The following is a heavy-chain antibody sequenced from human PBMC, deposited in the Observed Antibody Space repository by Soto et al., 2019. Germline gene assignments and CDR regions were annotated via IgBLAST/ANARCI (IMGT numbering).Heavy chain of an antibody. J-gene: IGHJ4*02. Sequence: EVHLVESGGGLVQPGGSLSLSCAASGFTFSSYWMHWVRQAPGKGLVWVSRINGDGSNTNYADSVKGRFTISRDNAKKALYLQMNSLSADDTAVYYCARVCTGGSCYQFDSWGQGTLVTVSS. CDR3: ARVCTGGSCYQFDS. CDR1: GFTFSSYW. D-gene: IGHD2-15*01. V-gene: IGHV3-74*01. CDR2: INGDGSNT.